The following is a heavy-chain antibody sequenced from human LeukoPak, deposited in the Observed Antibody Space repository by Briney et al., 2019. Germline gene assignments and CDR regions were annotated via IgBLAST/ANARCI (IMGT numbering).Heavy chain of an antibody. CDR3: ARSYGAGHYYYGMDV. CDR1: GYTFTSYG. V-gene: IGHV1-2*02. D-gene: IGHD5-18*01. J-gene: IGHJ6*02. Sequence: GASVKVSCKASGYTFTSYGISWVRQAPGQGLEWMGWINPNSGGTNYAQKFQGRVTMTRDTSISTAYMELSRLRSDDTAVYYCARSYGAGHYYYGMDVWGQGTTVTVSS. CDR2: INPNSGGT.